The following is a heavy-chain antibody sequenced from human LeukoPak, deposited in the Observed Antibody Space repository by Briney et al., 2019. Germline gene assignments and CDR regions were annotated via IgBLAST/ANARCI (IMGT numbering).Heavy chain of an antibody. CDR1: GFTFSSYA. J-gene: IGHJ1*01. D-gene: IGHD6-19*01. CDR3: AKDPPGIAVAGPEYFQH. V-gene: IGHV3-23*01. Sequence: GGSLRLSCAASGFTFSSYAMSWVRQAPGKGLEWVSAISGSGGSTYYADSVKGRFPISRDNSKNTLYLQMNSLRAEDTAVYYCAKDPPGIAVAGPEYFQHWGQGTLVTVSS. CDR2: ISGSGGST.